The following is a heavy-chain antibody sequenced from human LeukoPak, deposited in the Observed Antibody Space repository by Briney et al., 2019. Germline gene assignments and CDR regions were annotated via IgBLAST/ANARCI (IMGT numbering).Heavy chain of an antibody. D-gene: IGHD1-26*01. CDR3: ARGEKPYDY. V-gene: IGHV1-18*01. CDR1: VYTFTYYV. Sequence: ASVKVSRKPSVYTFTYYVISWVRQAPGQGLEWMGWINAYNGNTNDAQKFQGRVTMTTDTSTSTAYMELRSLRSDDTAVYYCARGEKPYDYWGQGTLDSVSS. J-gene: IGHJ4*02. CDR2: INAYNGNT.